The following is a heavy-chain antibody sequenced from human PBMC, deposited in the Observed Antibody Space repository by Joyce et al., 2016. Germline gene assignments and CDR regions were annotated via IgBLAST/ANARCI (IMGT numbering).Heavy chain of an antibody. CDR2: ISPGDSET. D-gene: IGHD2-2*01. Sequence: EVRLVQTGEEVKKAGDSLRISCKGSGYSFSNSWIGWVRQMPGKGLEWMGNISPGDSETRYRPSFQGRVTISADRSINTAYLQWSSLKSSDTAIYYCATLRSNTGTYQTYFDSWGQGTLVTVSA. J-gene: IGHJ4*02. V-gene: IGHV5-51*01. CDR3: ATLRSNTGTYQTYFDS. CDR1: GYSFSNSW.